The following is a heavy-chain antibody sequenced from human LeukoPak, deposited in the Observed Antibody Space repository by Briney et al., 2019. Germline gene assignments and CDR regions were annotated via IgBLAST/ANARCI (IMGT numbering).Heavy chain of an antibody. CDR3: ASAGSHSYFDS. CDR1: GFTFSSYA. J-gene: IGHJ4*02. D-gene: IGHD6-13*01. CDR2: ISGSGSST. Sequence: GGSLRLSCAASGFTFSSYAMSWVRQAPGKGLEWVSAISGSGSSTFYADSVKGRFTISRDNSKNTLYLQMTSLRAEDTAVYFCASAGSHSYFDSWGPGTLVTVSS. V-gene: IGHV3-23*01.